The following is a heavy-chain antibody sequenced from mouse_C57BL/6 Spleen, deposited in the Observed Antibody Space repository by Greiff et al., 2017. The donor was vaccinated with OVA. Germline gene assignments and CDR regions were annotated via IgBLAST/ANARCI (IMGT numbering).Heavy chain of an antibody. CDR2: IDPSDSYT. CDR1: GYTFTSYW. Sequence: QVQLQQSGAELVRPGTSVKLSCKASGYTFTSYWMHWVKQRPGQGLEWIGVIDPSDSYTNYNQKFKGKATLTVDTSSSTAYMQLSSLTSEDSAVYYCARDNPMDYWGQGTSVTVSS. CDR3: ARDNPMDY. J-gene: IGHJ4*01. V-gene: IGHV1-59*01. D-gene: IGHD6-1*01.